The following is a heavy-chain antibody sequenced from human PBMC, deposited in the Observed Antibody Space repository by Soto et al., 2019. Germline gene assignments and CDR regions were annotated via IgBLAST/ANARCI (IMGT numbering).Heavy chain of an antibody. J-gene: IGHJ4*02. CDR1: GGSISSGDYY. CDR3: ARGSGYKYYFDS. CDR2: IYYSGST. V-gene: IGHV4-30-4*01. Sequence: SETLSLTCTVSGGSISSGDYYWSWIRQPPGKGLEWIGYIYYSGSTYYNPSLKSRVTISVDTSKNQFSLKLSSVTAADTAVYYCARGSGYKYYFDSWGQGTLVT. D-gene: IGHD3-22*01.